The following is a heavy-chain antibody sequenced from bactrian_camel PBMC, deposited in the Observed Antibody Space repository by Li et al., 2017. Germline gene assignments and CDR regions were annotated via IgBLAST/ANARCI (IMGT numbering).Heavy chain of an antibody. CDR2: VDSDGEIT. V-gene: IGHV3S1*01. J-gene: IGHJ4*01. D-gene: IGHD5*01. Sequence: HVQLVESGGGLVQPGGSLGLSCVASGYTYNRYCMGWFRQAPGKEREGVAVVDSDGEITYADSVKGRFTVSQDSAKNTLLMQMNSLKTEDTAVYNCAACDGSGNLRYWGQWTQVTVS. CDR1: GYTYNRYC. CDR3: AACDGSGNLRY.